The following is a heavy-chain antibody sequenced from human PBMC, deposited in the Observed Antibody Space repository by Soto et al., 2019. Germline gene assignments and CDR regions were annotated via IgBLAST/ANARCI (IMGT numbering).Heavy chain of an antibody. CDR1: CDSISSGGYS. CDR3: ARRGSGTLDP. V-gene: IGHV4-30-2*06. CDR2: IYHSGSS. J-gene: IGHJ5*02. Sequence: SETLSLTCTVSCDSISSGGYSWSWIRQSPGKGLEWIGYIYHSGSSYYNPSLKSRLIMSVDTSRNHFSLKLNSVTAADTAVYYCARRGSGTLDPWGQGILVTVSS. D-gene: IGHD3-16*01.